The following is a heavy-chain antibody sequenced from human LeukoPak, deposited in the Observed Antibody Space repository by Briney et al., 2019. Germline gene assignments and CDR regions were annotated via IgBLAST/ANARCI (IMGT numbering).Heavy chain of an antibody. V-gene: IGHV3-74*01. CDR2: INNDGSST. CDR3: VICLGVLGATSAFFS. D-gene: IGHD3-16*01. Sequence: GGSLRLSCAASVLTFSRYWMHGVRHAPGKGLVWVSRINNDGSSTTYADSVRGRFTISRDNAKNTLYLQMHSLRVDDTPVYYCVICLGVLGATSAFFSWGQRTMVTVSS. J-gene: IGHJ3*01. CDR1: VLTFSRYW.